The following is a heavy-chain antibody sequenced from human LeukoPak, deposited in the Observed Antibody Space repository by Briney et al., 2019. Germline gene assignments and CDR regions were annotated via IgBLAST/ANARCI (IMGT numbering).Heavy chain of an antibody. CDR2: IRSGSTYI. CDR1: GFTFSTYS. CDR3: ARDGIFDY. Sequence: PGGSLRLSCAASGFTFSTYSMHWVRQAPGKGLEWVSSIRSGSTYINYADSVKGRFTISRDDAKNSLYLQMNSLRAEDTAVYYCARDGIFDYWGQGTLVTVSS. J-gene: IGHJ4*02. V-gene: IGHV3-21*01.